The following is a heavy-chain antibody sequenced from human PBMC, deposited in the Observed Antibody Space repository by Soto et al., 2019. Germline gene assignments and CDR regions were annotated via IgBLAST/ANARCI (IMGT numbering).Heavy chain of an antibody. J-gene: IGHJ4*02. CDR3: ARAPTPPVAGLTYYFDY. V-gene: IGHV3-53*01. CDR2: IYSGGST. D-gene: IGHD6-19*01. CDR1: GFTVSSNY. Sequence: GSLRLSCAASGFTVSSNYMSWVRQAPGKGLEWVSVIYSGGSTYYADSVKGRFTISRDNSKNTLYLQMNSLRAEDTAVYYCARAPTPPVAGLTYYFDYWGQGTLVTVSS.